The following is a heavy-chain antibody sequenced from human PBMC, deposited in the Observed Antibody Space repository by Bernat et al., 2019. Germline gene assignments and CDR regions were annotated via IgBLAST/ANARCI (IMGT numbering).Heavy chain of an antibody. D-gene: IGHD3-22*01. CDR1: GYTFTSYA. V-gene: IGHV1-3*05. CDR2: INAGNGNT. J-gene: IGHJ4*02. Sequence: QVQLVQSGAEEKKPGASVKVSCKASGYTFTSYAMHWVRQAPGQRLEWMGWINAGNGNTKYSQKFQGRVTITRDTSASTAYMELSSLGSEDTAVYYCARVFYDSSGYYFEGVPTFDYWGQGTLVTVSS. CDR3: ARVFYDSSGYYFEGVPTFDY.